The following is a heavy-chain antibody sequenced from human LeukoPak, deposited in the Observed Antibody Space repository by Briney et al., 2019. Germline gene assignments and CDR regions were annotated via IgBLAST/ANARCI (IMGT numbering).Heavy chain of an antibody. D-gene: IGHD3-10*01. Sequence: GRSLRLSCAASGFTFSSYGMHWVRQAPGKGLEWVAVIWYGGSNKYYADSVKGRFTISRDNSKNTLYLQMNSLRAEDTAVYYCARGDYYGSGSYYPFDYWGQGTLVTVSS. CDR1: GFTFSSYG. CDR2: IWYGGSNK. CDR3: ARGDYYGSGSYYPFDY. J-gene: IGHJ4*02. V-gene: IGHV3-33*08.